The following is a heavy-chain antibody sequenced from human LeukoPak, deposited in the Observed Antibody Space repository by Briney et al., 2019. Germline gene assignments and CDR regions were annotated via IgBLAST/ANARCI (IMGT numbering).Heavy chain of an antibody. Sequence: SETLSLTCGVSGGSISSGHYYWSWIRQHPGKGLEWIGYMYYSGRTYYNPSLRSRVTISGDTSKNQFSLRITSVTAADTAVYYCARSYVLLRSSLSGVFGYWGQGTLVTVSS. J-gene: IGHJ4*02. CDR3: ARSYVLLRSSLSGVFGY. V-gene: IGHV4-31*11. CDR1: GGSISSGHYY. D-gene: IGHD6-6*01. CDR2: MYYSGRT.